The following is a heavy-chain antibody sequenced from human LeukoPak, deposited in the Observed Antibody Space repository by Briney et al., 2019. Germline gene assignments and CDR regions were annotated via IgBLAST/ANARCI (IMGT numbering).Heavy chain of an antibody. CDR1: GGSISSGGYY. J-gene: IGHJ4*02. CDR2: IYHSGST. V-gene: IGHV4-31*03. D-gene: IGHD2-15*01. Sequence: PSEILSLTCTVSGGSISSGGYYWNWIRQHPGKGLEWIGYIYHSGSTYYNPFLKSRVTISVDTSKNQFSLKLSSVTAADTAVYYCAREGSKYFDYWGQGTLVTVSS. CDR3: AREGSKYFDY.